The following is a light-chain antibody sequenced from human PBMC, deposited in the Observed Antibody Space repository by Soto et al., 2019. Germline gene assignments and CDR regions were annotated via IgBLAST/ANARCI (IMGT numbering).Light chain of an antibody. CDR3: QSYDSSLSGSV. CDR2: GNT. Sequence: QSVLTQPPSVSGAPGQRVTISYTGSSSNIGAIYDVQWYQQLPGAAPKLLIYGNTNRPSGVPDRFSGSKSGTSASLAITGLQAEDEADYYCQSYDSSLSGSVFGGGTKVTVL. V-gene: IGLV1-40*01. J-gene: IGLJ3*02. CDR1: SSNIGAIYD.